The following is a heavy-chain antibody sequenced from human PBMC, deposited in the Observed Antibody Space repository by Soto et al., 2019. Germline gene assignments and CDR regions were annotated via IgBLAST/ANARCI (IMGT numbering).Heavy chain of an antibody. D-gene: IGHD4-17*01. CDR1: GFTFSSYA. CDR2: ISGSGGST. J-gene: IGHJ6*02. CDR3: AKRGDPSNRLYDYGDYVSTSYGMDV. V-gene: IGHV3-23*01. Sequence: GGSLRLSCAASGFTFSSYAMSWVRQAPGKGLEWVSAISGSGGSTYYADSVKGRFTISRDNSKNRLYLQMNSLRAEDTAVYYCAKRGDPSNRLYDYGDYVSTSYGMDVWGQGTTVTVSS.